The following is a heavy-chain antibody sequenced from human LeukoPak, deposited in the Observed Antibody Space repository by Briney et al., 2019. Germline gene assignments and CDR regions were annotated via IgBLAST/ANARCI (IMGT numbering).Heavy chain of an antibody. Sequence: QPGGSLRLSCAASGFTFSSYEMNWVRQAPGKGLDWVSYISGSGGTINYVDSVKGRFTISRDNAKNSPYLQMNSLRAEDTAVYYCARDGGYCSSTSCQGSDAFDIWGQGTMVTVSS. D-gene: IGHD2-2*01. J-gene: IGHJ3*02. CDR1: GFTFSSYE. CDR3: ARDGGYCSSTSCQGSDAFDI. V-gene: IGHV3-48*03. CDR2: ISGSGGTI.